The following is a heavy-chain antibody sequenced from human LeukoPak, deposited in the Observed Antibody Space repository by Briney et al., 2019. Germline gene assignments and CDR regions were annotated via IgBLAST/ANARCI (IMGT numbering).Heavy chain of an antibody. Sequence: SETLSLTCTVSGGSISYYYWSWIRQPPGKGLEWIGYIYYSGSTNYNPSLKSRVTISVDTSKNQLSLKLSSVTAADTAVYYCARSVLFNNWFDPWGQGTLVTVSS. CDR3: ARSVLFNNWFDP. J-gene: IGHJ5*02. V-gene: IGHV4-59*01. CDR1: GGSISYYY. CDR2: IYYSGST. D-gene: IGHD1-1*01.